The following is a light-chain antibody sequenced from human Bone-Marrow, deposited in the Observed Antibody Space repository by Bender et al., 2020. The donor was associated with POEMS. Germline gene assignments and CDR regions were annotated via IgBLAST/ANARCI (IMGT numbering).Light chain of an antibody. CDR3: CSYVFRSTWV. Sequence: QSALTQPASGSGAPGQAITISWTGTSSGDGSYNLVSWDQQKVGKAPKLVIYEGSKRPSGVSTRFSGSVSGNTASLTISGLQADDEADYYCCSYVFRSTWVFGGGTEVTV. CDR2: EGS. CDR1: SSGDGSYNL. J-gene: IGLJ3*02. V-gene: IGLV2-23*01.